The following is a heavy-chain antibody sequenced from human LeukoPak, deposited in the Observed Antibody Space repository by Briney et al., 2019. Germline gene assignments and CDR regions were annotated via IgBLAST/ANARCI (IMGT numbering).Heavy chain of an antibody. D-gene: IGHD3-10*01. CDR3: ARVKTYYGSGSYYNIDY. CDR2: INPNSGGT. J-gene: IGHJ4*02. CDR1: GGTFSSYA. Sequence: GASVKVSCKASGGTFSSYAISWVRQAPGQGLEWMGWINPNSGGTNYAQKFQGRVTMTRDTSISTAYMELSRLRSDDTAVYYCARVKTYYGSGSYYNIDYWGQGTLVTVSS. V-gene: IGHV1-2*02.